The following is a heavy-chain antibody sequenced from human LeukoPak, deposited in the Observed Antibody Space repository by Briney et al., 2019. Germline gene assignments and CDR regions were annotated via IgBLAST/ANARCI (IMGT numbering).Heavy chain of an antibody. D-gene: IGHD2-2*01. CDR2: IRYGGSNK. J-gene: IGHJ3*02. CDR1: GFTFSSYG. Sequence: GGSLRLSCAASGFTFSSYGMHWVRQAPGQGLEWVAVIRYGGSNKYYADSVKGRFTISRDNSKNTLYLQMNRLRAEDTAVYYCATAFLGYCSSTSCLDAFDIWGQGTMVTVSS. CDR3: ATAFLGYCSSTSCLDAFDI. V-gene: IGHV3-30*02.